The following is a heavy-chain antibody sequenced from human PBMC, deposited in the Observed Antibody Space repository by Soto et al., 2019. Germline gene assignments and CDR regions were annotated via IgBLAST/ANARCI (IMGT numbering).Heavy chain of an antibody. D-gene: IGHD5-12*01. CDR2: ISISSSYI. J-gene: IGHJ6*02. CDR3: ARDSRYSGYNYSGMDV. CDR1: GFTFSSYS. Sequence: GGSLRLSCAASGFTFSSYSMNWIRQAPGKGLEWVSSISISSSYIYYADSVKGRFTISRDNAKNSLYLQMNSLTAADTAVYYCARDSRYSGYNYSGMDVWGQGTTVTVSS. V-gene: IGHV3-21*04.